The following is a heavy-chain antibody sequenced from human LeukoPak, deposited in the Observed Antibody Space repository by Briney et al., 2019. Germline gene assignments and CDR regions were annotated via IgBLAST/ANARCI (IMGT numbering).Heavy chain of an antibody. CDR3: ARGQSLNDY. V-gene: IGHV1-2*02. J-gene: IGHJ4*02. Sequence: EASVKVSSTASGYTFTAYYMHWVRQAPGQGLEWMGWINPNSGGANYAEKFQGRVTMTRDTSISTAYMELSRLRYDDTALYYCARGQSLNDYWGQGTLVTVSS. CDR1: GYTFTAYY. CDR2: INPNSGGA.